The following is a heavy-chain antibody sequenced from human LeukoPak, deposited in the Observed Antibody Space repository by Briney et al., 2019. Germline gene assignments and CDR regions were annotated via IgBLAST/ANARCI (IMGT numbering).Heavy chain of an antibody. CDR1: GGSISSYY. J-gene: IGHJ3*02. V-gene: IGHV4-59*01. CDR3: ARVYVDAFDI. Sequence: SETLSLTCTASGGSISSYYWSWIRQPPGKGLEWIGYIYYSGSTNYNPSLKSRVTISVDTSKNQFSLKLSSVTAADTAVYYCARVYVDAFDIWGQGTMVTVSS. D-gene: IGHD3-10*02. CDR2: IYYSGST.